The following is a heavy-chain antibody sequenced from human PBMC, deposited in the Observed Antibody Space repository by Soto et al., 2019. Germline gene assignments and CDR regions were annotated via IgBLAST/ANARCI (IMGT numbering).Heavy chain of an antibody. CDR3: ALLYCGVDCYSHAFDY. V-gene: IGHV2-5*02. Sequence: QITLKESGPTLVKPTQTLTLTCTFSGLSLTTSGVGVGWIRQPPGKALEWLALIYWDDHKRYSPSLKSRLTITTDTSKHQVVLTMTNMDPVDSATYYCALLYCGVDCYSHAFDYWGQGTLVTVSS. CDR1: GLSLTTSGVG. CDR2: IYWDDHK. J-gene: IGHJ4*02. D-gene: IGHD2-21*02.